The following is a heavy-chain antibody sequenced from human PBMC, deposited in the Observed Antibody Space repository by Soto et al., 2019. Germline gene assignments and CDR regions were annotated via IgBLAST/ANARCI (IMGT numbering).Heavy chain of an antibody. V-gene: IGHV3-30*01. J-gene: IGHJ4*02. CDR3: ARDRLRLGELSLIGYFDY. CDR1: GFSFSSYT. CDR2: ISFDSSNK. D-gene: IGHD3-16*02. Sequence: QAQLVESGGGVVQPGRSERLSCAGSGFSFSSYTMHWVRQAPGKGLEWVALISFDSSNKYYAASVKGRFSISRDNSKNTVFLQMDSLRPDDTALYYCARDRLRLGELSLIGYFDYWGQGTLVTVSS.